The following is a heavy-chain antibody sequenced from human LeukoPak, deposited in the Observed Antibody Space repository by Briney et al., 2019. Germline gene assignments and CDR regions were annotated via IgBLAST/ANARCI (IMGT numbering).Heavy chain of an antibody. CDR1: GGSISSGSYY. D-gene: IGHD3-22*01. Sequence: LYLTCTVSGGSISSGSYYWSWVRQAPGKGLEWVSAISGSGGSTYYADSVKGRFTISRDNSKNTLYLQMNSLRAEDTAVYYCAKDRTPTYYYDSSGYYWGQGTLVTVSS. J-gene: IGHJ4*02. CDR2: ISGSGGST. V-gene: IGHV3-23*01. CDR3: AKDRTPTYYYDSSGYY.